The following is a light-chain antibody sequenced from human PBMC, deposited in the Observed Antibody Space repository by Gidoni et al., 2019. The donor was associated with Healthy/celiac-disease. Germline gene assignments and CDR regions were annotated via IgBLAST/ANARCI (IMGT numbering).Light chain of an antibody. Sequence: DIQMTRSPSSLSASVGDRVTITCQASQDISNYLNWYQQKPGKDPKLLIYDASNLETGVPSRFSGSGSGTSFTFTISSLQPEDIATYYCQQYDTLPVSTFGPGTKVDIK. CDR2: DAS. CDR3: QQYDTLPVST. V-gene: IGKV1-33*01. J-gene: IGKJ3*01. CDR1: QDISNY.